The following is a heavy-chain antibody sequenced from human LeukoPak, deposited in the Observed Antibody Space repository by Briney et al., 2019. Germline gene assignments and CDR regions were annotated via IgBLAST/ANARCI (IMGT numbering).Heavy chain of an antibody. CDR1: GYTFTSYD. D-gene: IGHD1-26*01. CDR2: MNPNSGNT. V-gene: IGHV1-8*01. CDR3: ARARGSYSRHYYMDV. J-gene: IGHJ6*03. Sequence: GASVKVSCKASGYTFTSYDINWVRQATGQGLEWMGWMNPNSGNTGYAQKFQGRVTMTRNTSISTAYMELSSLRSEDTAVYYCARARGSYSRHYYMDVWGKGTTVIISS.